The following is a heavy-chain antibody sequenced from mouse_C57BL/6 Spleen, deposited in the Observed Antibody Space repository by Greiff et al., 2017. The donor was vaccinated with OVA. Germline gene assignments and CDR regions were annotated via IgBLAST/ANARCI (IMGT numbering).Heavy chain of an antibody. CDR3: TYYGKYAWCAY. CDR1: GFNIKDYY. J-gene: IGHJ3*01. V-gene: IGHV14-1*01. D-gene: IGHD2-1*01. CDR2: IDPEDGDT. Sequence: EVQLQQSGAELVRPGASVKLSCTASGFNIKDYYMHWVKQRPEQGLEWIGRIDPEDGDTEYAPKFQGKATMTAVTSSNTAYLQLSSLTSEDTAVYYCTYYGKYAWCAYWGEGSLVTVSA.